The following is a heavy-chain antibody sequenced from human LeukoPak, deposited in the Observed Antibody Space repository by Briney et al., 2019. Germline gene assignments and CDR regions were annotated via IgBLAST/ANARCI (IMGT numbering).Heavy chain of an antibody. J-gene: IGHJ4*02. Sequence: GRSLRLSCAASGFTFSSYVMHWVRQAPGKWLEWVSSISSSSSYIYYADSVKGRFTISRDNAKNSLYLQMNSLRAEDTAVYYCARFALKTPPTDWGQGTLVTVSS. CDR2: ISSSSSYI. CDR1: GFTFSSYV. V-gene: IGHV3-21*01. CDR3: ARFALKTPPTD.